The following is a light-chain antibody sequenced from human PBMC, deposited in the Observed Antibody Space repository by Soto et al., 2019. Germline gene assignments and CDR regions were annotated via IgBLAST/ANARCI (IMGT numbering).Light chain of an antibody. J-gene: IGLJ3*02. CDR2: EGS. V-gene: IGLV2-14*02. CDR3: MSFIDSTSTHWV. CDR1: SSDVGSYNL. Sequence: QSALTQPASVSGSPGQSITISCTGTSSDVGSYNLVSWYQQPPGEAPKLMIYEGSKRPSGISGRFSGSKSGNTASLTISGLQAEDEADYYCMSFIDSTSTHWVLGGGTKLTVL.